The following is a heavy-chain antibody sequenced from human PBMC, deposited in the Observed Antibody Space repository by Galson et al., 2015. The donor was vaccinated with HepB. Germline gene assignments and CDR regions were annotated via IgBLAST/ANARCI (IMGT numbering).Heavy chain of an antibody. D-gene: IGHD3-22*01. CDR3: SRDFGYYDSSGYYYGDGRDAFDI. J-gene: IGHJ3*02. Sequence: SLRLSCASSGFTSGDYTLSWFRQAPGKGLEWVGFIRSKRYGATTEYAASVKGRFIMSRDDSKSIAYLQMNSLKTEDTAVYYCSRDFGYYDSSGYYYGDGRDAFDIWGQGTMVTVSS. CDR2: IRSKRYGATT. V-gene: IGHV3-49*03. CDR1: GFTSGDYT.